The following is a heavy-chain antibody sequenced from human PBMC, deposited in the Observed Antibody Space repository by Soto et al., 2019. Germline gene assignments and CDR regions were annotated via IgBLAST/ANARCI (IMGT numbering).Heavy chain of an antibody. D-gene: IGHD7-27*01. J-gene: IGHJ5*02. Sequence: SVKVSCKASGGTFSSYAISWVRQAPGQGLEWMGGIIPIFGTANYAQKFQGRVTITADESTSTAYMELSSLRSEDTAVYYCARELSPNXXXXPNWFDPWGQGTLVTVSS. CDR1: GGTFSSYA. V-gene: IGHV1-69*13. CDR2: IIPIFGTA. CDR3: ARELSPNXXXXPNWFDP.